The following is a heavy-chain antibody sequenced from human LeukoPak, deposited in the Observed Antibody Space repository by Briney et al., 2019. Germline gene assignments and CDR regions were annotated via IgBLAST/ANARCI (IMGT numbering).Heavy chain of an antibody. CDR1: GGSISSYY. J-gene: IGHJ4*02. CDR3: ARDLGGGTDFDY. V-gene: IGHV4-59*01. CDR2: IYYSGST. Sequence: PETLSLTCTVSGGSISSYYWSWIRQPPGKGLEWIGYIYYSGSTNYNPSLKSRVTISVDTSKNQFSLKLSSVTAADTAVYYCARDLGGGTDFDYWGQGTLVTVSS. D-gene: IGHD4-23*01.